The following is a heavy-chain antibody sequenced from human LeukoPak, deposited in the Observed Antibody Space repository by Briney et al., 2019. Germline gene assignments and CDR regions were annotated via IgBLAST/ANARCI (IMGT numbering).Heavy chain of an antibody. J-gene: IGHJ4*02. V-gene: IGHV3-64D*06. CDR1: GFTFSYYA. CDR2: INSNGGST. Sequence: GGSLRLSCSASGFTFSYYAMHWVRQAPGKGLEYVSAINSNGGSTYYADSVKGRLIISRDNSKNTLYLQMSSLRAEDTAVCYCVKDRAGYYGSGSLFDYWGQGTLVTVSS. D-gene: IGHD3-10*01. CDR3: VKDRAGYYGSGSLFDY.